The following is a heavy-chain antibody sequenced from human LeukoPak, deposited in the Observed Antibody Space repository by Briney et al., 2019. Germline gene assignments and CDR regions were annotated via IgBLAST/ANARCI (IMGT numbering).Heavy chain of an antibody. D-gene: IGHD5-18*01. J-gene: IGHJ3*02. V-gene: IGHV4-34*01. CDR2: MNHSGST. CDR3: ARMAYGYGLDI. CDR1: GRSVSCYY. Sequence: SEALFLGRAVYGRSVSCYYWRSIRQPPGRGLEWIGSMNHSGSTNYNPSLKSPVTISVDTSKIQFSLKLSSVTAADTAVYYCARMAYGYGLDIWGQGTMVTVSS.